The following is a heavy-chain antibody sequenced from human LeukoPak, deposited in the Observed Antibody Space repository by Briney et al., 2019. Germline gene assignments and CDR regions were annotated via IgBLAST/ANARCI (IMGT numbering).Heavy chain of an antibody. V-gene: IGHV3-7*05. J-gene: IGHJ4*02. CDR2: IKPDGGDK. CDR3: ARHSDRRDDY. Sequence: GGSLRLSCAASGFTFSSHWMTWVRQAPGKGLQWVASIKPDGGDKYYVGSVKGRFIISRDNAKNSLFPQMSSLGVGDTAVYYCARHSDRRDDYWGQGMLVTVSS. CDR1: GFTFSSHW.